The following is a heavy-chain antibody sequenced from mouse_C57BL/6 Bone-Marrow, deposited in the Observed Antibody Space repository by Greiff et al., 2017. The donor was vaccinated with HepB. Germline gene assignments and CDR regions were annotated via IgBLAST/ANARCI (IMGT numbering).Heavy chain of an antibody. CDR1: GYTFTSYW. D-gene: IGHD1-1*01. V-gene: IGHV1-55*01. CDR2: IYPGSGST. Sequence: QVQLQQPGAELVKPGASVKMSCKASGYTFTSYWITWVKQRPGQGLEWIGDIYPGSGSTNYNEKFKSKVTLTVDTSSSTASMQLSSLTSEDSAVYYCARYGGSSYGFAYWGQGTLVTVSA. J-gene: IGHJ3*01. CDR3: ARYGGSSYGFAY.